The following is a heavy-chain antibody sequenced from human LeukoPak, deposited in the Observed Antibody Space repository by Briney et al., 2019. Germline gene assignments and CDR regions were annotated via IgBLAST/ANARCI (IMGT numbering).Heavy chain of an antibody. J-gene: IGHJ4*02. Sequence: GRSLRLSCAATGFIFSSYVLHWVRQAPGKRLEWVAVISHDGSTKYYVDSVKGRFTISRDNSKNTLYLQMNSLRPEDTAVYYCVNIAATGPDYWGQGTLVTVSS. CDR2: ISHDGSTK. V-gene: IGHV3-30*03. CDR3: VNIAATGPDY. CDR1: GFIFSSYV. D-gene: IGHD6-13*01.